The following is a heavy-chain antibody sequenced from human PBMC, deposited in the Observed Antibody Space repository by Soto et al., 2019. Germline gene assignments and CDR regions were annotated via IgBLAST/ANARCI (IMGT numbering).Heavy chain of an antibody. J-gene: IGHJ4*02. D-gene: IGHD6-13*01. CDR3: ASSSWQQLFEN. V-gene: IGHV1-18*01. CDR2: ISAYTGDT. Sequence: QVQLVQSGPEVKKPGASVKVSCKASGYSFTSIGISWLRQIPGHGLEWMGWISAYTGDTEYTQNLQGRVTMTTETSTSTAYMELRRLRSDDTAVYYGASSSWQQLFENWGQGTLVTVSS. CDR1: GYSFTSIG.